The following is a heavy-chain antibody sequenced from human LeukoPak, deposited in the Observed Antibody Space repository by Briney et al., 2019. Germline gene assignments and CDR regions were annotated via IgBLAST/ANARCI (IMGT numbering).Heavy chain of an antibody. CDR3: ARDRSYSSSWYPIFDY. CDR1: GFTFSSYA. CDR2: ISYDGSNK. J-gene: IGHJ4*02. D-gene: IGHD6-13*01. Sequence: GGSLRLSCAASGFTFSSYAMHWVRQAPGKGLEGVAVISYDGSNKYYADSVKGRFTISRDNSKNTLYLQMNSLRAEDTAVYYCARDRSYSSSWYPIFDYWGQGTLVTVSS. V-gene: IGHV3-30*04.